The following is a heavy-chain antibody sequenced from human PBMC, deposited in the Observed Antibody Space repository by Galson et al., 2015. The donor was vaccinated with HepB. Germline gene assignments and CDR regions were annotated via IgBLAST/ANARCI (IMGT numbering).Heavy chain of an antibody. D-gene: IGHD3-10*01. J-gene: IGHJ4*02. Sequence: SLRLSCAASGFTFDDYAMHWVRQAPGKGLEWVSLISRDGGSTYYADSVKGRFTISRDNSKNSLYLQMNSLRAGDTALYYCAKDISTYYYGSGSYDYWGQGTLVTVSS. CDR3: AKDISTYYYGSGSYDY. CDR1: GFTFDDYA. CDR2: ISRDGGST. V-gene: IGHV3-43D*04.